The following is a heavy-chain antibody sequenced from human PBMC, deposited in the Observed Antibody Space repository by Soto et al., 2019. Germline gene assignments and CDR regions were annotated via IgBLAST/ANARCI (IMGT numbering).Heavy chain of an antibody. D-gene: IGHD1-1*01. V-gene: IGHV6-1*01. CDR2: TSYRSNWYN. CDR1: GDSMSCNSGT. J-gene: IGHJ6*02. CDR3: VRASAPYNWHDLGYYGMDV. Sequence: SQTLSLTCAISGDSMSCNSGTWNWIRQYPSRGLEWLGRTSYRSNWYNDYAVSVKSRITITPDTSKNQFSLQLNSVTPEDTAVYYCVRASAPYNWHDLGYYGMDVWGQATTVTVSS.